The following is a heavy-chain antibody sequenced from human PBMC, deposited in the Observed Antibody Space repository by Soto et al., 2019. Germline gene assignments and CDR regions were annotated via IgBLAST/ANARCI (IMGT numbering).Heavy chain of an antibody. D-gene: IGHD5-18*01. CDR1: GFSVSTVGKG. Sequence: SGPTLVNPTQTLTLTYTFSGFSVSTVGKGGGWIRQPRGKAPEWLALIYWNDDKRYNPSLNNRLTIAKDTSKNLVVLTMTNVDPVDTATYYCVNSPDSSPSHYWGRGTLVTVSS. CDR3: VNSPDSSPSHY. J-gene: IGHJ4*02. V-gene: IGHV2-5*01. CDR2: IYWNDDK.